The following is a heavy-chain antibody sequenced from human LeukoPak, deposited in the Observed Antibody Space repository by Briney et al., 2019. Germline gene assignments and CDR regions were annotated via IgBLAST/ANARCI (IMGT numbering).Heavy chain of an antibody. CDR1: GFTFSSYS. CDR2: IKQDGSEK. CDR3: ARRYAPFDY. Sequence: GGSLRLSCAASGFTFSSYSMNWVRRAPGKGLEWVANIKQDGSEKYYVDSVKGRFTISRDNAKNSLYLQMNSLRAEDTAVYYCARRYAPFDYWGQGTLVTVS. J-gene: IGHJ4*02. D-gene: IGHD1-1*01. V-gene: IGHV3-7*03.